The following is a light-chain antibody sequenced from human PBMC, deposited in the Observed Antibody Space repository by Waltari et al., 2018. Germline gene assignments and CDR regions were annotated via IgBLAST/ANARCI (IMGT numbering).Light chain of an antibody. V-gene: IGLV3-1*01. CDR3: QTWDSNIFV. CDR1: SLGSKW. Sequence: SFELTQPSSVSVSPGQNASIACPGASLGSKWTSWYPQKAGQSPVLVIYADSERPSGVPGRFSAARSGDTVTLNISGTQDLDEADYYCQTWDSNIFVFGPGTKVTVL. J-gene: IGLJ1*01. CDR2: ADS.